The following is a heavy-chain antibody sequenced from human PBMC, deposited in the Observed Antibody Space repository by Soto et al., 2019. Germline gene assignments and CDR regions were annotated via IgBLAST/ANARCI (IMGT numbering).Heavy chain of an antibody. V-gene: IGHV1-58*02. CDR2: IVVASGQT. J-gene: IGHJ6*02. Sequence: ASVKVSCKASGSGFISSGIQWVRQAHGQRLEWIGWIVVASGQTNYAQNFRGRVAITRDTSTATAYIELTGLTSEDTAVYFCSADRPDIGVGWWVWGQGTTVTVSS. D-gene: IGHD2-15*01. CDR1: GSGFISSG. CDR3: SADRPDIGVGWWV.